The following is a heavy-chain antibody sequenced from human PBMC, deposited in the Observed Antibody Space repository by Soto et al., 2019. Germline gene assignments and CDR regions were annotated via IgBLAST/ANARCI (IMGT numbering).Heavy chain of an antibody. CDR3: ARYLPGTVFGQDY. V-gene: IGHV4-59*12. J-gene: IGHJ4*02. CDR1: GGSIISYY. Sequence: SETLSLTCIVAGGSIISYYWSWIRQPPGKGLEWIGQIYSSGSTSYNPSLKSRVTISIDASENQFSLKLSSVTAADTAVYYCARYLPGTVFGQDYWGPGSQVTVSS. CDR2: IYSSGST. D-gene: IGHD3-3*01.